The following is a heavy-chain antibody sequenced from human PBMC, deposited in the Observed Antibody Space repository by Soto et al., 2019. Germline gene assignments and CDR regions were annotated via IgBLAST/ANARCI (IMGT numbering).Heavy chain of an antibody. CDR3: AKRTFIAVAGTLDY. V-gene: IGHV3-23*01. J-gene: IGHJ4*02. CDR1: RFTFSSYC. CDR2: VSGTCDIT. Sequence: GGSLRLSCVSSRFTFSSYCMRWVRHSPGKGLEWVSAVSGTCDITYYADSVAGRFTISRDNYKNTLYLQMSTLRAEDTALYYCAKRTFIAVAGTLDYWGQGTLVTVSS. D-gene: IGHD6-19*01.